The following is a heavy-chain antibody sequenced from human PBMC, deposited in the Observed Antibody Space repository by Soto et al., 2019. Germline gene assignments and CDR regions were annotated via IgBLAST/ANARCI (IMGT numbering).Heavy chain of an antibody. D-gene: IGHD3-3*01. J-gene: IGHJ4*02. Sequence: GASVKVSCKASGGTFSSYAISWVRQAPGQGLEWMGGIIPIFGTANYAQKFQGRVTITVDESTSTAYMELSSLRSEDTAVYYCARGSHQITIFGVGSYYFDYWGQGTLVTVSS. CDR2: IIPIFGTA. V-gene: IGHV1-69*13. CDR3: ARGSHQITIFGVGSYYFDY. CDR1: GGTFSSYA.